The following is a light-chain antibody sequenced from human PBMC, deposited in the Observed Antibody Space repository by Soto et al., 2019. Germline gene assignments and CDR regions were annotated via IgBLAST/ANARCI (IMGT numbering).Light chain of an antibody. CDR3: QQYASSPPYT. Sequence: EIVLKQSPITLSLSPGERATLSCRASQSISSNYFAWYQQKPGQAPRLLIYGTSARATGIPDRFSGSGSGTDFTLTITRLEPEDFAVYYCQQYASSPPYTFGQGTNLEI. V-gene: IGKV3-20*01. J-gene: IGKJ2*01. CDR2: GTS. CDR1: QSISSNY.